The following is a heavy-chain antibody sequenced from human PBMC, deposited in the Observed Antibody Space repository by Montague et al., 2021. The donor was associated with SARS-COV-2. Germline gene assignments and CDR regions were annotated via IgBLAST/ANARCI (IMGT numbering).Heavy chain of an antibody. V-gene: IGHV4-4*09. Sequence: SETPSLTCTVSGDSIRDSHWSWIRQPPGKGLEWIGYIDKSGSTNYNPALESRVTLTVSASNNQFYLTLRSVTAADTAVYYCARLTGSRVYYYHYGLDVWGQGTTVTVSS. CDR1: GDSIRDSH. D-gene: IGHD1-20*01. J-gene: IGHJ6*02. CDR2: IDKSGST. CDR3: ARLTGSRVYYYHYGLDV.